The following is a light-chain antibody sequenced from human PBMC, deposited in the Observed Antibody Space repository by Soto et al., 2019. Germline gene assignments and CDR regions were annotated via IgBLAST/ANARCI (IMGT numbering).Light chain of an antibody. CDR2: LGS. Sequence: IVMTQSPLSLPVTPGEPASISCRSSQSLLHSDGYNYLDWYLQKPGQSPQLLIYLGSSRASGVPDRFSGSDSGTDFTLKISRVVAEDVGIYYCMQALQTPQVTFGPGTKVDIK. CDR1: QSLLHSDGYNY. CDR3: MQALQTPQVT. J-gene: IGKJ3*01. V-gene: IGKV2-28*01.